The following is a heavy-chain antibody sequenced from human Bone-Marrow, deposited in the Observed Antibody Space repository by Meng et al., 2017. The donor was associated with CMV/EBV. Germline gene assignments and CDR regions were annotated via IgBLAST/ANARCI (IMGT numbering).Heavy chain of an antibody. D-gene: IGHD2-2*02. CDR1: GFTFSDHY. Sequence: GGSLRLSCAASGFTFSDHYMDWVRQAPGKGLEWVGRTRNKANSYTTEYAASVKGRFIVSRDESKTSLYLQMNSLKTEDPAVYYCARNCSRTSCDTGDYWGQGTLVTVSS. CDR3: ARNCSRTSCDTGDY. J-gene: IGHJ4*02. V-gene: IGHV3-72*01. CDR2: TRNKANSYTT.